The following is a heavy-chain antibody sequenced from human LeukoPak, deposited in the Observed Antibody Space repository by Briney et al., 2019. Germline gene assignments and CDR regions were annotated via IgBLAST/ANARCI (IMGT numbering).Heavy chain of an antibody. J-gene: IGHJ6*03. Sequence: GGSLRLSCAASGFTFSSYSMNWVRQAPGKGLEWVSYISSSSSTIYYADSVKGRFTISRDNAKNSLYLQMNSLRAEDTAVYYCARDSRITIFGVVGYYYMDVWGKGTTVTVSS. CDR1: GFTFSSYS. V-gene: IGHV3-48*01. D-gene: IGHD3-3*01. CDR2: ISSSSSTI. CDR3: ARDSRITIFGVVGYYYMDV.